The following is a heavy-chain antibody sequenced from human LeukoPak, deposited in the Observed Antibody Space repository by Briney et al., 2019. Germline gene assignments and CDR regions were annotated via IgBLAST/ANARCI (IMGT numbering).Heavy chain of an antibody. D-gene: IGHD1-7*01. CDR2: IWYDGSNK. CDR3: AREVNWNYDNWFDP. J-gene: IGHJ5*02. V-gene: IGHV3-33*01. Sequence: PGGSLRLSCAASGFTFSSYGMHWFRQPPGKGLEWVAVIWYDGSNKYYADSVKGRFTISRDNSKNTLYLQMNSLRAEDTAVYYCAREVNWNYDNWFDPWGQGTLVTVSS. CDR1: GFTFSSYG.